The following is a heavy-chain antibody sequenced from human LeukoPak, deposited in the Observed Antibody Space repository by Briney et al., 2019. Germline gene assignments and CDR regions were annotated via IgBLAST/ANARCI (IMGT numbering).Heavy chain of an antibody. Sequence: GGSLRLSCAASGSTFSSYSMNWVRQAPGKGLEWVSSISSSSSSYKYYSDSVKGRFTISRDNAKNSLYLQMNSLRAEDTALYHCARVLRLERPYYYYYMDVWGKGTTVTISS. CDR2: ISSSSSSYK. J-gene: IGHJ6*03. CDR1: GSTFSSYS. CDR3: ARVLRLERPYYYYYMDV. D-gene: IGHD1-1*01. V-gene: IGHV3-21*04.